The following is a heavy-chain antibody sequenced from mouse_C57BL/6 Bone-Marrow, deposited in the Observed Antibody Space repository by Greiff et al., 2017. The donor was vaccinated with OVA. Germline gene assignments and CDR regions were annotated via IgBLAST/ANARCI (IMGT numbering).Heavy chain of an antibody. CDR2: ISYDGSN. V-gene: IGHV3-6*01. J-gene: IGHJ4*01. CDR3: AREWIFYAMDY. CDR1: GYSITSGYY. Sequence: EVQVVESGPGLVKPSQSLSLTCSVTGYSITSGYYWNWIRQFPGNKLEWMGYISYDGSNNYNPSLKNRNSITRDTSKNQFFLKLNSVTTEDTATYYCAREWIFYAMDYWGQGTSVTVSS.